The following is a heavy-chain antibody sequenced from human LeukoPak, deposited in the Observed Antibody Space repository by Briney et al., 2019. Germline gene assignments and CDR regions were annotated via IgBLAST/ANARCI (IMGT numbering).Heavy chain of an antibody. J-gene: IGHJ4*02. CDR2: IYYSGST. CDR1: GGSISSSSYY. D-gene: IGHD3-22*01. CDR3: ARASYYYDSSGHDY. V-gene: IGHV4-39*07. Sequence: SETLSLTCTVSGGSISSSSYYWGWIRQPPGKGLEWIGSIYYSGSTYYNPSLKSRVTISVDTSKNQFSLKLSSVTAADTAVYYCARASYYYDSSGHDYWGQGTLVTVSP.